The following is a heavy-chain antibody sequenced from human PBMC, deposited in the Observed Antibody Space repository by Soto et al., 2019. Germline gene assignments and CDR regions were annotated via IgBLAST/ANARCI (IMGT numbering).Heavy chain of an antibody. D-gene: IGHD2-21*01. CDR3: ARERLERPYWKKYFDY. J-gene: IGHJ4*02. Sequence: GGTLRFSCAAAGFTCMSSARHTVRQAPGKGLEWVAVISYDGSNKYYADSVKGRFTISRDNSKNTLYLQMNSLRAEDTAVYYCARERLERPYWKKYFDYWGQGT. V-gene: IGHV3-30-3*01. CDR2: ISYDGSNK. CDR1: GFTCMSSA.